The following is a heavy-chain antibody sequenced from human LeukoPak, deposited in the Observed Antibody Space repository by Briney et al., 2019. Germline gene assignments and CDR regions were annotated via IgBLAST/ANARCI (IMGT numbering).Heavy chain of an antibody. J-gene: IGHJ3*02. CDR3: ARDFEYFDILTGYQRKGAFDI. V-gene: IGHV4-34*01. CDR2: INHSGST. CDR1: GGSFSGYY. D-gene: IGHD3-9*01. Sequence: SETLSLTCAVYGGSFSGYYWSWIRQPPGKGLEWIGEINHSGSTNYNPSLKSRVTISVDTSKNQFSLKLSSVTAADTAVYYCARDFEYFDILTGYQRKGAFDIWGQGTMVTVSS.